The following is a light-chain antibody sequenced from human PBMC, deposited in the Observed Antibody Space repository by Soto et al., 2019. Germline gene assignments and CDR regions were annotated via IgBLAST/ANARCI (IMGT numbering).Light chain of an antibody. J-gene: IGKJ5*01. CDR1: QSVSSSY. CDR3: QQYDISPLVT. Sequence: ESVLTQSPGTLSLSPGERATLSCRASQSVSSSYLAWYQQKPGQAPRLLIYGASSRATGIPDRFSGSGSGTDFTLTISRLEAEDFAVYYCQQYDISPLVTFGQGTRLEIK. V-gene: IGKV3-20*01. CDR2: GAS.